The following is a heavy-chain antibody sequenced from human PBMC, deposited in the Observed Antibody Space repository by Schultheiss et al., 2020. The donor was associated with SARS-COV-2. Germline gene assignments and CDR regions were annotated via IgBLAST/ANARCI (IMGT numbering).Heavy chain of an antibody. V-gene: IGHV3-30*04. CDR1: GFTFNNYA. Sequence: GGSLRLSCAASGFTFNNYAMHWVRQAPGRGLEWVAVISNDGSNKYYADSVKGRFTISRDNAKNSLYLQMNSLRAEDTAVYYCARANLEVFRENYYYYYMDVWGKGTTVTVSS. CDR3: ARANLEVFRENYYYYYMDV. CDR2: ISNDGSNK. J-gene: IGHJ6*03. D-gene: IGHD3-3*01.